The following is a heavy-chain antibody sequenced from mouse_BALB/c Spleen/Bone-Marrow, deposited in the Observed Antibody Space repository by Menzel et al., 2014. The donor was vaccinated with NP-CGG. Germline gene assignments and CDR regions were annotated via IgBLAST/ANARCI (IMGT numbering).Heavy chain of an antibody. CDR2: IYPGNVNT. V-gene: IGHV1S56*01. D-gene: IGHD3-1*01. Sequence: QVQLQQSGPELVKPGASVRISCKASGYTFTSYYIHWVKQRPGQGLEWIGWIYPGNVNTKYNEKFKGKATLTADKSSNTAYMQLSSLTSEDSAVYFCARGLGLPFYAMDYWGQGTSVTVSS. J-gene: IGHJ4*01. CDR3: ARGLGLPFYAMDY. CDR1: GYTFTSYY.